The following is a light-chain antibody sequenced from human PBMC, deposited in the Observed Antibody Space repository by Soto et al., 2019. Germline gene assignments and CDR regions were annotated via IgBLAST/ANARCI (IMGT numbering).Light chain of an antibody. Sequence: EIVLTQSPATLSLSPGERATLSCMASQSVGSYLAWYQQKPGQAPRLLIYDVSNRVTGMSARFSGSGSGTDFTLTISSLEPEDFAFYYCQQRSNWPLTCGGGTKVEIK. CDR3: QQRSNWPLT. CDR2: DVS. V-gene: IGKV3-11*01. CDR1: QSVGSY. J-gene: IGKJ4*01.